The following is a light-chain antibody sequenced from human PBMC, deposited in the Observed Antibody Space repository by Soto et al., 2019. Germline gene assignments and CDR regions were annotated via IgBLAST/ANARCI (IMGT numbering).Light chain of an antibody. Sequence: QSVLSQPPSASGTPGQRVTISCSGGSSNIGANTVNWYQQLPGSSPKLLIYSNNQRPSGVPDRFSASKYGTSASLAISGLQSEDEADYYCAAWDDSLNGRVVFGGGTKLTVL. V-gene: IGLV1-44*01. J-gene: IGLJ3*02. CDR1: SSNIGANT. CDR2: SNN. CDR3: AAWDDSLNGRVV.